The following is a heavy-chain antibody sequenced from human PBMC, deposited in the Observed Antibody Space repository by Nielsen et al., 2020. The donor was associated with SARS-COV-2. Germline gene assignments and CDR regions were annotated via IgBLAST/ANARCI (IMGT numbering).Heavy chain of an antibody. V-gene: IGHV3-23*01. CDR1: GFTFSSYA. J-gene: IGHJ4*02. CDR2: ISGSGGST. Sequence: GESLKISCAASGFTFSSYAMSWVRQAPGKGLEWVSAISGSGGSTYYADSVKGRFTISRDNSKNTLYLQMNSLRAEDTAVYYCAKANDLPPSPAGSWGQGTLVTVSS. CDR3: AKANDLPPSPAGS.